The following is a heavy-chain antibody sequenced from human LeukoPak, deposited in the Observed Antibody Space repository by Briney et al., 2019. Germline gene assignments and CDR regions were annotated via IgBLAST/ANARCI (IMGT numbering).Heavy chain of an antibody. CDR1: GASISSYY. CDR2: INHSGST. D-gene: IGHD6-19*01. J-gene: IGHJ6*02. Sequence: SETLSLTCTVSGASISSYYWSWIRQPAGKGLEWIGEINHSGSTNYNPSLKSRVTISVDTSKNQFSLKLSSVTAADTAVYYCARLTSSGWYFRHGMDVWGQGTTVTVSS. CDR3: ARLTSSGWYFRHGMDV. V-gene: IGHV4-34*01.